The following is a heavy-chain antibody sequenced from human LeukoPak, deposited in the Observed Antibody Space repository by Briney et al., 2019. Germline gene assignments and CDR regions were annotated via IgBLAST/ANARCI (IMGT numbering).Heavy chain of an antibody. CDR2: ISWNSGSI. D-gene: IGHD6-13*01. CDR3: AKDFRSGSSWFDAFDI. J-gene: IGHJ3*02. Sequence: GGSLRLSCAASGFTFDDYAMHWVRQAPGKGLEWVSGISWNSGSIGFADSVKGRFTISRDSAKNSLSLQMNSLRAEDTALYYCAKDFRSGSSWFDAFDIWGQGTMVTVSS. CDR1: GFTFDDYA. V-gene: IGHV3-9*01.